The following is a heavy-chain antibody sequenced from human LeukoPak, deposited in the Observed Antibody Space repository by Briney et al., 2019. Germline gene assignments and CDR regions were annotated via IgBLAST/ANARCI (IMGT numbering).Heavy chain of an antibody. CDR1: GGSFSGYY. CDR2: INHSGST. J-gene: IGHJ4*02. CDR3: AXXXTTVTTYCYFDY. Sequence: SETLSLTCAVYGGSFSGYYWSWIRQPPGKGLEWIGEINHSGSTNYNPSLKSRVTISVDTSKNQFSLKLSSVTAADTAVYYCAXXXTTVTTYCYFDYWGQGTLVTVSS. D-gene: IGHD4-11*01. V-gene: IGHV4-34*01.